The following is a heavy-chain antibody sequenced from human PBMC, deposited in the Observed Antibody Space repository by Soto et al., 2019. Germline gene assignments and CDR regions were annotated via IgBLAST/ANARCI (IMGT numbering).Heavy chain of an antibody. D-gene: IGHD4-17*01. J-gene: IGHJ4*02. V-gene: IGHV4-4*02. CDR1: GGSISSSNW. CDR2: IYHSGST. Sequence: QVQLQESGPGLVKPSGTLSLTCAVSGGSISSSNWWSWVRQPPGKGLEWIGEIYHSGSTNYNPSLKPRVTICVDESTNQFSLKLGSVTAADTAVYYCARDLNYGDYGYWGQGTLVTVSS. CDR3: ARDLNYGDYGY.